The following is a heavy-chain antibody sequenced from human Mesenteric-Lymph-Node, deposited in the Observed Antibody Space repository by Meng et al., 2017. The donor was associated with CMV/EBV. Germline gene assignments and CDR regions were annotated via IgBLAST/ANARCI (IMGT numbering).Heavy chain of an antibody. Sequence: GGSLRLSCAASGFTFSSYSMNWVRQAPGKGLEWVSSISSSSSYIYYADSVKGRFTISRDNAKNSLYLQMNSLRAEDTAVYYCARELYCSSTSCYGVYYGMDVWGQGTTVTVSS. CDR3: ARELYCSSTSCYGVYYGMDV. CDR2: ISSSSSYI. D-gene: IGHD2-2*01. J-gene: IGHJ6*02. CDR1: GFTFSSYS. V-gene: IGHV3-21*01.